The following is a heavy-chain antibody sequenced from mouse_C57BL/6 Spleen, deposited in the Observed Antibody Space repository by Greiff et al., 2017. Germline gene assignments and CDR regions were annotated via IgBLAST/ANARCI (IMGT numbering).Heavy chain of an antibody. V-gene: IGHV1-82*01. Sequence: QVQLQQSGPELVKPGASVTISCKASGYAFSSSWMNWVKQRPGKGLEWIGRIYPGDGDTNYNGKFKGKATLTADKSSSTAYMQRSSLTSEDSAVYFCARPGGSSYWYFDVWGTGTTGTVSS. D-gene: IGHD1-1*01. CDR1: GYAFSSSW. CDR2: IYPGDGDT. J-gene: IGHJ1*03. CDR3: ARPGGSSYWYFDV.